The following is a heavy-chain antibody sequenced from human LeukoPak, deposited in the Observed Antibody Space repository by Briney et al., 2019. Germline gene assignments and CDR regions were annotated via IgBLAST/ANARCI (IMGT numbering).Heavy chain of an antibody. J-gene: IGHJ5*02. V-gene: IGHV1-18*01. CDR3: AREGYCSGGICYSTMNWFDP. D-gene: IGHD2-15*01. CDR2: ISAYNGST. Sequence: ASVKVSCKASGYRFTSYGITWVRQAPGQGLEWMGWISAYNGSTNYAQKVQGRVTLTTDTSTSTAYMELRSLRSDDTAVYYCAREGYCSGGICYSTMNWFDPWGQGTLVTVSS. CDR1: GYRFTSYG.